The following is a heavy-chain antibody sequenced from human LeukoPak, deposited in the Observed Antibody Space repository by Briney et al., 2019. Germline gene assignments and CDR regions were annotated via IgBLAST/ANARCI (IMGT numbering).Heavy chain of an antibody. J-gene: IGHJ4*02. CDR1: GGSFSGYH. CDR3: AREGTYTSTSYFFDY. V-gene: IGHV4-34*01. Sequence: PSETLSLTCAVFGGSFSGYHWTWIRQPPGKGLEWIGEIHRSGSTNCNPSLQSRVTISVDTSKNQFSLKLRSVTAADTAVYYCAREGTYTSTSYFFDYWGQGALVTVSS. D-gene: IGHD6-13*01. CDR2: IHRSGST.